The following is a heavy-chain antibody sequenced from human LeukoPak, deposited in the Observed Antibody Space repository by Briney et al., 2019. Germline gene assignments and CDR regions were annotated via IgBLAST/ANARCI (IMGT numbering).Heavy chain of an antibody. D-gene: IGHD3-22*01. CDR1: GYTFTGYW. CDR3: ARAGPFYYDSSGYYLGPPEDY. Sequence: GASVKLSCKAFGYTFTGYWMHWVRQAPGQGPEWMGVTSPSGGSTIYAQKFKGRVTLTRDMSTSTVYMELSSLRSEDTAVYYCARAGPFYYDSSGYYLGPPEDYWGQGTLVTVSS. CDR2: TSPSGGST. V-gene: IGHV1-46*01. J-gene: IGHJ4*02.